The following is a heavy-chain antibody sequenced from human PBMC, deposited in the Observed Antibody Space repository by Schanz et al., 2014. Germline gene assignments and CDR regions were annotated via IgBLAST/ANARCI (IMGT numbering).Heavy chain of an antibody. CDR1: GITFSDYA. CDR3: ARDPNSVNELDY. Sequence: EVQLLESGGALEQPGGSLRLSCAASGITFSDYAMSWVRQAPGKGLEWVANIKGDSSVKAYVDSVRGRFTLSRDNVKNSVYLQMNSLRVEDTAVYYCARDPNSVNELDYWGQGTLVTVSS. J-gene: IGHJ4*02. D-gene: IGHD5-12*01. V-gene: IGHV3-7*03. CDR2: IKGDSSVK.